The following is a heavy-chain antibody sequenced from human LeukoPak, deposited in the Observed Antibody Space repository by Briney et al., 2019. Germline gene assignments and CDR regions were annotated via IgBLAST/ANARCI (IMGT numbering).Heavy chain of an antibody. CDR3: ARPRYSYGYVGYFDY. D-gene: IGHD5-18*01. V-gene: IGHV1-18*01. CDR1: GYTFTSYG. Sequence: ASVKVSCKASGYTFTSYGISWVRQAPGQGLEWMGWTSAYNGNTNYAQKLQGRVTMTTDTSTSTAYMELRSLRSDDTAVYYCARPRYSYGYVGYFDYWGQGTLVTVSS. J-gene: IGHJ4*02. CDR2: TSAYNGNT.